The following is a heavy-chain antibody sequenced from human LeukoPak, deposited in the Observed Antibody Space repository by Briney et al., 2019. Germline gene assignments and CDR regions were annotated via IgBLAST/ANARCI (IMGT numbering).Heavy chain of an antibody. V-gene: IGHV4-59*12. CDR3: ARDLRGAAIDR. CDR2: IYYSGST. D-gene: IGHD4/OR15-4a*01. Sequence: SETLSLTCTVSGGSISSYYWSWIRQPPPKGLAWIGYIYYSGSTNYNPSLKSRVTISVDTSKNQFSLKLSSVTAADTAVYYCARDLRGAAIDRWGQGTLVTVSS. CDR1: GGSISSYY. J-gene: IGHJ5*02.